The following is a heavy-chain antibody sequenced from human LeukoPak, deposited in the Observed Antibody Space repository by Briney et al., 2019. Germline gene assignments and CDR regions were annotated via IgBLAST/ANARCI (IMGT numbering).Heavy chain of an antibody. CDR2: MNPNSGNT. D-gene: IGHD6-13*01. CDR1: GYTFTSYD. Sequence: GASVTVSCKASGYTFTSYDINWVRQATGQGLEWMGWMNPNSGNTGYAQKFQGRVTMTRNTSISTAYMELGSLRSEDTAVYYCARDGAGSWYNPYYYYYMDVWGKGTTVTVSS. J-gene: IGHJ6*03. CDR3: ARDGAGSWYNPYYYYYMDV. V-gene: IGHV1-8*01.